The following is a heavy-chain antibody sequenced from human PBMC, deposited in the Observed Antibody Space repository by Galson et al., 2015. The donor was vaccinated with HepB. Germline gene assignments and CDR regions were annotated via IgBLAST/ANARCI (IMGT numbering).Heavy chain of an antibody. J-gene: IGHJ3*02. V-gene: IGHV1-3*01. Sequence: SVKVSCKASGYTFTSYAMHWVRRAPGQRLEWMGWMNAGNGNTKYSQKFQGRVTITRDTSASTAYMDLSSLRSEDTAIYYCARARIQLWSDDAFDIWGQGTMVTVSS. CDR3: ARARIQLWSDDAFDI. D-gene: IGHD5-18*01. CDR2: MNAGNGNT. CDR1: GYTFTSYA.